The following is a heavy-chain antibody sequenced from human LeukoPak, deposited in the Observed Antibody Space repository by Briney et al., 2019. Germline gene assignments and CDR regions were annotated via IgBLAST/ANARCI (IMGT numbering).Heavy chain of an antibody. D-gene: IGHD4-11*01. CDR1: GFTVSSNY. J-gene: IGHJ5*02. V-gene: IGHV3-53*01. CDR3: ARGLDYSNYAGWFDP. Sequence: PGGSLRLSCAASGFTVSSNYMSWVRQAPGKGLEWVSVIYSGGSTYYADSVKGRFTISRDNSKNTLYLQMNSLRAEDTAVYYCARGLDYSNYAGWFDPWGQGTLVTVSS. CDR2: IYSGGST.